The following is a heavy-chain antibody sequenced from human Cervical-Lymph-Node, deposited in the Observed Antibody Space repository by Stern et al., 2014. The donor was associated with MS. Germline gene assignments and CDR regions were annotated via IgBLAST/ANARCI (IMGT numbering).Heavy chain of an antibody. J-gene: IGHJ6*02. CDR3: ARDHDYYYGMDV. V-gene: IGHV3-21*01. CDR1: GFTFSSYS. D-gene: IGHD3-3*01. Sequence: EVQLEESGGGLVKPGGSLRLSCAASGFTFSSYSMNWVRQAPGKGLEWVSSISSSSSYIYYADSVKGRFTISRDNAKNSLYLQMNSLRAEDTAVYYCARDHDYYYGMDVWGQGTTVTVSS. CDR2: ISSSSSYI.